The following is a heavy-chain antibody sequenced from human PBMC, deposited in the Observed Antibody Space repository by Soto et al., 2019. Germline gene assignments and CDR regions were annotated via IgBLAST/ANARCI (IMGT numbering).Heavy chain of an antibody. J-gene: IGHJ4*02. CDR3: TSHTAMANLFDY. CDR2: IRSKANSYAT. D-gene: IGHD5-18*01. V-gene: IGHV3-73*01. CDR1: GFTFSGSA. Sequence: GGSLRLSCAASGFTFSGSAMHWVRQASGKGLEWVGRIRSKANSYATAYAASVKGRFTISRDDSKNTAYLQMNSLKTEDTAVYYCTSHTAMANLFDYWGQGTLVTVSS.